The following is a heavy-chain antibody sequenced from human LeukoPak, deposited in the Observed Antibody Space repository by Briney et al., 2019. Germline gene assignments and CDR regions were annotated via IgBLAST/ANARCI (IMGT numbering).Heavy chain of an antibody. V-gene: IGHV3-13*01. Sequence: GGSLRDSCAASGFTFSSYDMHWVRQATGKGLEWVSAIGTAGDTYYPGSVKGRFTISRENAKNSLYLQTNSLRAEDTAVYYCARGDSSAGNWYDPWGQGTLVTVSS. J-gene: IGHJ5*02. CDR1: GFTFSSYD. CDR2: IGTAGDT. D-gene: IGHD6-19*01. CDR3: ARGDSSAGNWYDP.